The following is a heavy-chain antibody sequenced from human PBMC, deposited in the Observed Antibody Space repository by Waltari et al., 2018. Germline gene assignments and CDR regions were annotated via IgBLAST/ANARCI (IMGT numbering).Heavy chain of an antibody. J-gene: IGHJ4*02. CDR3: ARARRNDYQFDY. CDR2: IIPIFGTA. D-gene: IGHD4-17*01. CDR1: GGTFSSYA. Sequence: QVQLAQSGAAVRTPGSSVTASCMASGGTFSSYAISWVRQAPGQGLEWMGRIIPIFGTANDAQKFQCRVTITADESTSTAYMELSSLRSEDTAVYYCARARRNDYQFDYWGQGTLVTVSS. V-gene: IGHV1-69*15.